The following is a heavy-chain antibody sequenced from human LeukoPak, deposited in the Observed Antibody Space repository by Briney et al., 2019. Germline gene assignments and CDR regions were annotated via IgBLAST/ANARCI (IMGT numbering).Heavy chain of an antibody. D-gene: IGHD3-22*01. CDR2: INTDGSST. CDR1: GFTFSSYW. Sequence: GGSLRLSCAASGFTFSSYWMHWVRQAPGKGLVWASRINTDGSSTSYADSVKGRFTISRDNAKNTLYLQMNSLRAEDTAVYYCARASHYYDSSGYTPGAFDIWGQGTMVTVSS. J-gene: IGHJ3*02. V-gene: IGHV3-74*01. CDR3: ARASHYYDSSGYTPGAFDI.